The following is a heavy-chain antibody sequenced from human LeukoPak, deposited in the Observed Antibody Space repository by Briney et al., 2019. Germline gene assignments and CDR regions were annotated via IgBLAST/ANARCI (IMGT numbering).Heavy chain of an antibody. J-gene: IGHJ4*02. V-gene: IGHV3-21*01. CDR1: GFTFSSYS. CDR3: ARDSIMITFGGVTFDY. CDR2: ISSSSSYI. Sequence: GGSLRLSCAASGFTFSSYSMNWVRQAPGKGLEWVSSISSSSSYIYYADSVKGRFTISRDNAKNSLYLQMNSLRAEDTAVYYCARDSIMITFGGVTFDYWGQGTLDTVSS. D-gene: IGHD3-16*01.